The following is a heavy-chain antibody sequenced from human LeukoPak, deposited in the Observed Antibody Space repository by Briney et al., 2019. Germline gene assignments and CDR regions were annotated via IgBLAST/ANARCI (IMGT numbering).Heavy chain of an antibody. CDR1: ADSISSSSYY. Sequence: PSETLSLTCSVSADSISSSSYYWGWIRQPPGKGLEWIRNIYYSGSTYYNPSLKSRVTISLDTSKNQFSLKLNSVTAADTAVYYCASVRRGFGESAKYYAYYYMGVWGKGTTVTISS. D-gene: IGHD3-10*01. J-gene: IGHJ6*03. V-gene: IGHV4-39*01. CDR2: IYYSGST. CDR3: ASVRRGFGESAKYYAYYYMGV.